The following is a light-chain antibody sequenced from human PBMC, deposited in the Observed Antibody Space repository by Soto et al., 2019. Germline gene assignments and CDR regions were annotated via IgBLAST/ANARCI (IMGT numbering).Light chain of an antibody. Sequence: QSALTQPPSVSGSPGQSVTISCTGTSTDFVSYNRVSWYQQPPGTAPKLIIYEASNRPSGVPDRFSGSKSGNTASLTISGLQVADEVDYYCSLYTSENTYVFGTGTKVTVL. CDR1: STDFVSYNR. CDR3: SLYTSENTYV. V-gene: IGLV2-18*01. CDR2: EAS. J-gene: IGLJ1*01.